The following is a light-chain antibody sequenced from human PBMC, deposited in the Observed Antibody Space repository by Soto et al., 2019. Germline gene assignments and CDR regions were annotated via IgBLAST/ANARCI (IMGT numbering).Light chain of an antibody. CDR3: QQYRDWRT. J-gene: IGKJ1*01. Sequence: EIVMTQSPVTLSVSPGERATLSCRTSQSIIRSLAWYQQKPGQAPRLLIYEASTRATGIPHRFSGSGSGTEFTLTISSLQSEDSAVYYCQQYRDWRTLGQGTKVEIK. V-gene: IGKV3-15*01. CDR2: EAS. CDR1: QSIIRS.